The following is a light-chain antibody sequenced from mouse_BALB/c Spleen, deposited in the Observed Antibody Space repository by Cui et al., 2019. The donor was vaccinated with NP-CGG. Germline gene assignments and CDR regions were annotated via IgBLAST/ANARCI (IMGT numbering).Light chain of an antibody. CDR1: TGAVTTSNY. CDR2: GTN. V-gene: IGLV1*01. CDR3: ALWYSNHWV. J-gene: IGLJ1*01. Sequence: AVSTHDAALTTSPGETVTLTCRSSTGAVTTSNYANWVQEKPDHLFTGLIGGTNNRAPGVPARFSGSLIGDKAALTITGAQTEDEAIYFCALWYSNHWVFGGGTKLTVL.